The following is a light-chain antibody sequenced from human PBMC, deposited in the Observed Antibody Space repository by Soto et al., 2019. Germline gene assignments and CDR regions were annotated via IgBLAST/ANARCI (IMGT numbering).Light chain of an antibody. V-gene: IGKV3-15*01. Sequence: DIVMTQSPATLSVSPGERVTLSCRASLTVSTNLAGYQQKPGQAPRLLIYYASTRATGTPARFSGSGSVKEFTLTISSLQPEDVATYYCQQYNNWPPGATFGPGTKVEIK. J-gene: IGKJ3*01. CDR3: QQYNNWPPGAT. CDR2: YAS. CDR1: LTVSTN.